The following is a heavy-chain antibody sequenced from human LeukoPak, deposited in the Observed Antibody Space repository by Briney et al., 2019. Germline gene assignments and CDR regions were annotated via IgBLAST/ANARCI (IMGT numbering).Heavy chain of an antibody. V-gene: IGHV1-46*01. CDR3: ATTGKGQQLAGLEYYYYMDV. Sequence: ASVKVSCKASGYTFTSYYMHWVRQAPGQGLEWMGIINPSGGSTSYAQKFQGRVTMTRDTSTSTVYMELSSLRSEDTAVYYCATTGKGQQLAGLEYYYYMDVWGKGTTVTVSS. D-gene: IGHD6-13*01. J-gene: IGHJ6*03. CDR2: INPSGGST. CDR1: GYTFTSYY.